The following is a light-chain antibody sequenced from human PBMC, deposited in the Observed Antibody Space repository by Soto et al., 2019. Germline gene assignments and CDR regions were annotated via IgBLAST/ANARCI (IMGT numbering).Light chain of an antibody. J-gene: IGKJ5*01. CDR3: QQRSDSIT. CDR1: HSVTTH. V-gene: IGKV3-11*01. Sequence: ELVLTQFPDTLSLSPGERATLSCWASHSVTTHLARFQQRPGQTPSLLIYDASTRAPGIPARFIGLGSGAEFTLTFSILEPEEFAVYYCQQRSDSITFGQGTRLDIK. CDR2: DAS.